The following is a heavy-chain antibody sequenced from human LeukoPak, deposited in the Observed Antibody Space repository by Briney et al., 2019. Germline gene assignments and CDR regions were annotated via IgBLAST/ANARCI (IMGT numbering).Heavy chain of an antibody. V-gene: IGHV1-2*02. J-gene: IGHJ4*02. CDR2: INPNSGGT. D-gene: IGHD3-22*01. CDR3: APERNYYDSSRYSSLAY. CDR1: GYTFTGYY. Sequence: ASVKVSCKASGYTFTGYYMHWVRQAPGQGLEWMGWINPNSGGTNYAQKFQGRVTMTRDTSISTAYMELSRLRSDDTAVYYCAPERNYYDSSRYSSLAYWGQGTLVTVSS.